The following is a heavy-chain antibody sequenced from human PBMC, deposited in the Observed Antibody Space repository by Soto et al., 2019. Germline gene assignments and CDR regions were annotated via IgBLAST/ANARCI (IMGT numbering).Heavy chain of an antibody. CDR1: GASITDYS. CDR3: ARESGENWSYEAY. CDR2: IYATGKN. V-gene: IGHV4-4*07. J-gene: IGHJ4*02. Sequence: QVQLQESGPGLVKPSETLSLTCSVSGASITDYSWNWIRQSAGKGLEWIGRIYATGKNQVNPSLQSRVTMSLDTSKNQFSLKLTYVTAADTAVYYCARESGENWSYEAYWGQGTLVTVSS. D-gene: IGHD1-7*01.